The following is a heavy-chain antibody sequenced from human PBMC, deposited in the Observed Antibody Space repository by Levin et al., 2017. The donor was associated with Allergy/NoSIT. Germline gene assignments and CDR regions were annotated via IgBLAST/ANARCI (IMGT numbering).Heavy chain of an antibody. CDR2: ISYDGSNK. J-gene: IGHJ4*02. V-gene: IGHV3-30*18. CDR1: GFTFSSYG. D-gene: IGHD4-23*01. CDR3: AKGDYGGKMGDY. Sequence: GGSLRLSCAASGFTFSSYGMHWVRQAPGKGLEWMAVISYDGSNKYYADSVKGRFTISRDNSKNTLYLQMNSLRAEDTAVYYCAKGDYGGKMGDYWGQGTLVTVSS.